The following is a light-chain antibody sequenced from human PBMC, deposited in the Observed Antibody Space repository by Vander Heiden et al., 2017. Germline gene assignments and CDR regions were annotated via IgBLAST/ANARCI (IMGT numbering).Light chain of an antibody. Sequence: AIRMTQSPSSFSASTGDRVTIPSRASEAISTSLAWYQQKPGEAPKLLIYAASTLQSGVPSRFSGSGSGTDFTLTISGLQSEDFATYYCQQYYSYPFTFGPGTKVDIK. J-gene: IGKJ3*01. CDR3: QQYYSYPFT. V-gene: IGKV1-8*01. CDR2: AAS. CDR1: EAISTS.